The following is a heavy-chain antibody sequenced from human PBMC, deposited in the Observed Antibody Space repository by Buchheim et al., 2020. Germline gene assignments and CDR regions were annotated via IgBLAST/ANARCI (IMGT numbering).Heavy chain of an antibody. Sequence: EVQLLESGGGLVQPGGSLRLACAASGFTFSSYAMCWVRQAPGKGLEWVSGISGGGGDTYFADSVKGRLTISRENSKKMLSLQMNSLRVEDTAVYYCAKCGYDSGSHQPHDYWGQGTL. D-gene: IGHD3-10*01. V-gene: IGHV3-23*01. J-gene: IGHJ4*02. CDR2: ISGGGGDT. CDR1: GFTFSSYA. CDR3: AKCGYDSGSHQPHDY.